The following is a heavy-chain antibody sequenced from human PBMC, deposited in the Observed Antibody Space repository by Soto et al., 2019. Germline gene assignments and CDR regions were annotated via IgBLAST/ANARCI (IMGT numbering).Heavy chain of an antibody. J-gene: IGHJ4*02. D-gene: IGHD3-22*01. Sequence: EVQLLESGGGLAQPGGSLRLSCAASGFTFSSYAMSWVRQAPGKGLEWVSAISGSGVSTYYADSVKGRFTISRDNSKNXRHXQMKSLGAEDTAVYYCAKSPGMYYYDSSGYYHYDYWGQGTLVTVSS. CDR1: GFTFSSYA. CDR3: AKSPGMYYYDSSGYYHYDY. V-gene: IGHV3-23*01. CDR2: ISGSGVST.